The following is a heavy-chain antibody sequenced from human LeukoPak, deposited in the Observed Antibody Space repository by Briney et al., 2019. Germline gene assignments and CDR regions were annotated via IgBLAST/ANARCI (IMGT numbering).Heavy chain of an antibody. CDR1: GFTFSSYG. J-gene: IGHJ6*02. CDR3: ARDQGKGYYYYGMDV. Sequence: GRSLRLSCAASGFTFSSYGMHWVRQAPGKGLEWVAFISSDGSNKYYADSVRGRFTISRDNSKNTLYLQVNSLRAEDTAVYYCARDQGKGYYYYGMDVWGQGTTVTVSS. CDR2: ISSDGSNK. V-gene: IGHV3-30*19.